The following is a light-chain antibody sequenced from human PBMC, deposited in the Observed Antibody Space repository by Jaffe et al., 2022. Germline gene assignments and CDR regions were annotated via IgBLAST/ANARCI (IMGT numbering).Light chain of an antibody. V-gene: IGKV2-30*02. J-gene: IGKJ1*01. CDR1: QSLVHSDGNTY. Sequence: DVVMTQSPLSLPVTLGQPASISCRSSQSLVHSDGNTYLNWFQQRPGQSPRRLIYKVSNRDSGVPDRFSGSGSGTDFTLKISRVEAEDVGVYYCMQGTHFGTFGQGTKVEIK. CDR3: MQGTHFGT. CDR2: KVS.